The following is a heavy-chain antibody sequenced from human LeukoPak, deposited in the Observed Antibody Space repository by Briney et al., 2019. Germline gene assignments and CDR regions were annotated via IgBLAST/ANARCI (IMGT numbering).Heavy chain of an antibody. CDR2: IYYSGTT. Sequence: SETLSLTCTVSGGSISSYYWRWIRQPPGKGLEWIGYIYYSGTTKYNPSLKSRVTISVDTSKNQFSLKLASVTAADTAVYYCAREMATGSGAFDIWGQGTMLTVSS. J-gene: IGHJ3*02. D-gene: IGHD5-24*01. CDR1: GGSISSYY. V-gene: IGHV4-59*01. CDR3: AREMATGSGAFDI.